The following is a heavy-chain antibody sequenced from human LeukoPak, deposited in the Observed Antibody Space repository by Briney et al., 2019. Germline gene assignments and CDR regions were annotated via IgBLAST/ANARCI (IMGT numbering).Heavy chain of an antibody. J-gene: IGHJ5*02. CDR2: ISGSGGST. Sequence: GGSLRLSCAASGFTFSSYWMSWVRQAPGKGLEWVSAISGSGGSTYYADSVKGRFTISRDNSKNTLYLQMNSLRAEDTAVYYCAKAFDYGDYWDWFDPWGQGTLVTVSS. CDR1: GFTFSSYW. CDR3: AKAFDYGDYWDWFDP. D-gene: IGHD4-17*01. V-gene: IGHV3-23*01.